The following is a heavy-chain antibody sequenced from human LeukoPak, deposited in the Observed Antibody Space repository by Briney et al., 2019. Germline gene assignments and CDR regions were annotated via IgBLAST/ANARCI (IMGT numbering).Heavy chain of an antibody. CDR2: IYYSGST. J-gene: IGHJ4*02. D-gene: IGHD3-10*01. CDR1: GGSISSFY. V-gene: IGHV4-59*12. Sequence: SETLSLTCTVSGGSISSFYWSWLRQPPGKGLEWIGYIYYSGSTNYNPSLKSRVTISVDTSKNQFSLKLSSVTAADTAVYYCARGRLRHLSLITMVRGVIFDYWGQGTLVTVSS. CDR3: ARGRLRHLSLITMVRGVIFDY.